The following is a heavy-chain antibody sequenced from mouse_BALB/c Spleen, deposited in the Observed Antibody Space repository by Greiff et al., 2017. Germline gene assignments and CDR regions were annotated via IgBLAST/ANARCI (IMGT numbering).Heavy chain of an antibody. Sequence: VQLQESGAELAKPGASVKMSCKASGYTFTSYWMHWVKQRPGQGLEWIGYINPSTGYTEYNQKFKDKATLTADKSSSTAYMQLSSLTSEDSAVYYCARRGYDWYFDVWGAGTTVTVSS. CDR1: GYTFTSYW. V-gene: IGHV1-7*01. CDR2: INPSTGYT. CDR3: ARRGYDWYFDV. J-gene: IGHJ1*01. D-gene: IGHD2-14*01.